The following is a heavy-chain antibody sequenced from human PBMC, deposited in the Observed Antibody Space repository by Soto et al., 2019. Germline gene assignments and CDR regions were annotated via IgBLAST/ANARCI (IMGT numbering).Heavy chain of an antibody. CDR2: IYQSGTT. D-gene: IGHD2-15*01. V-gene: IGHV4-4*02. J-gene: IGHJ5*02. Sequence: QVQLQESGPGLVKPSETLSLTCAVSGGSVSGDDWWSWVRQPPEKGLEWIGEIYQSGTTNYNPSLTRXAXIXLDKAKNQLSLKLTSLTAADTAVYYCARGSGWRVDPWGQGTLVTVSS. CDR1: GGSVSGDDW. CDR3: ARGSGWRVDP.